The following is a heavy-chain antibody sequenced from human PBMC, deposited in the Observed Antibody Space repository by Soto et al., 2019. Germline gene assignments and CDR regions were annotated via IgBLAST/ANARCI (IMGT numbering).Heavy chain of an antibody. Sequence: GGSLRLSCAASGFTFSSYGMHWVRQAPGKGLEWVAVISYDGSNKYYADSVKGRFTISRDNSKNTLYLQMYSLRAEDTAVYYCSRSSSIKWLFAYWGQGTLVTVSS. V-gene: IGHV3-30*03. CDR2: ISYDGSNK. D-gene: IGHD3-22*01. J-gene: IGHJ4*02. CDR1: GFTFSSYG. CDR3: SRSSSIKWLFAY.